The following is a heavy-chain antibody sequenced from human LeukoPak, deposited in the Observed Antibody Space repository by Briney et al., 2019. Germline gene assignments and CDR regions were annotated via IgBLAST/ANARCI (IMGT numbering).Heavy chain of an antibody. CDR3: AKEAVAGTNWFDP. J-gene: IGHJ5*02. V-gene: IGHV3-48*01. CDR2: ISTTASPV. Sequence: GGSLRLSCAASGFTFSAYSMNWVRQAPGRGLEWVSYISTTASPVYYADSVKGRFTISRDNAKNSLYLQMNNLRAEDTAIYYCAKEAVAGTNWFDPWGQGILVTVSS. CDR1: GFTFSAYS. D-gene: IGHD6-19*01.